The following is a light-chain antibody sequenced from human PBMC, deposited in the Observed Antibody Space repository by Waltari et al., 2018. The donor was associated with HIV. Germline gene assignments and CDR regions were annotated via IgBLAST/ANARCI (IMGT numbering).Light chain of an antibody. CDR3: QQYGSSLWT. CDR1: ETIANAY. V-gene: IGKV3-20*01. Sequence: EVVLTQSPGTLSLSPGQRATLSCRASETIANAYLAWYQQKSGQAPRLLIYDASHRATDIPDRFTGSGSGTDFTLTISRLEPEDFAVYYCQQYGSSLWTFGQGTKVEIK. CDR2: DAS. J-gene: IGKJ1*01.